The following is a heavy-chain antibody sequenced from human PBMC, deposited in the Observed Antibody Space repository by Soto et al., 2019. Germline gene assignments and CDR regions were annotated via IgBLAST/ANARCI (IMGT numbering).Heavy chain of an antibody. Sequence: GESLKISCKASGYKFTTFWLNWVRQTPGKGLEWLGRIDPTDSFTNYSPPFEGHVTISVDRSISTAYLQWNSLQASHTAIYYCARPASGGSRDAFDVWGQGKTVTVSS. D-gene: IGHD2-15*01. CDR3: ARPASGGSRDAFDV. V-gene: IGHV5-10-1*01. CDR1: GYKFTTFW. CDR2: IDPTDSFT. J-gene: IGHJ3*01.